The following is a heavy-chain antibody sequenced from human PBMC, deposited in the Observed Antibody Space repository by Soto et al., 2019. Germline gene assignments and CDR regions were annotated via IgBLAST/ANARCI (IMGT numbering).Heavy chain of an antibody. Sequence: QVQLQESGPGLVKPSGTLSLTCAVSGGSISSSNWWSWVRQPPGKGLEWIGEIYHIGSTNYNPSLKSRVTRSLDKAKQQFSLKLSSVTAADTAVYYCARTKGGGIAVATNYWGQGTLVTVSS. D-gene: IGHD6-19*01. CDR1: GGSISSSNW. V-gene: IGHV4-4*02. J-gene: IGHJ4*02. CDR2: IYHIGST. CDR3: ARTKGGGIAVATNY.